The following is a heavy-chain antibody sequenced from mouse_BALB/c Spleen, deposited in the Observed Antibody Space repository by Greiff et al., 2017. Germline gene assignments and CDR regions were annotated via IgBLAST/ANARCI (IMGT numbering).Heavy chain of an antibody. CDR1: GFTFSSYG. CDR2: ISSGGSYT. Sequence: EVKVVESGGDLVKPGGSLKLSCAASGFTFSSYGMSWVRQTPDKRLEWVATISSGGSYTYYPDSVKGRFTISRDNAKNTLYLQMSSLKSEDTAMYYCAREGYDGYGYWYFDVWGAGTTVTVSS. D-gene: IGHD2-3*01. V-gene: IGHV5-6*01. CDR3: AREGYDGYGYWYFDV. J-gene: IGHJ1*01.